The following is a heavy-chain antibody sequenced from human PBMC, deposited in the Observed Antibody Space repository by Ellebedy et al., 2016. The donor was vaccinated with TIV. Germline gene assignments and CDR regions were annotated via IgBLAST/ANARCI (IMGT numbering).Heavy chain of an antibody. J-gene: IGHJ4*02. CDR1: GFTFSSYT. CDR3: ATDREGGIDY. D-gene: IGHD1-1*01. V-gene: IGHV3-21*04. CDR2: ITSSSIYI. Sequence: GESLKISXAASGFTFSSYTMNWVRQAPGKGLEWVSSITSSSIYIYYADSVKGRFTISRDNAKNSLYLQMNALRVEDTAIYYCATDREGGIDYWGQGILVTVTS.